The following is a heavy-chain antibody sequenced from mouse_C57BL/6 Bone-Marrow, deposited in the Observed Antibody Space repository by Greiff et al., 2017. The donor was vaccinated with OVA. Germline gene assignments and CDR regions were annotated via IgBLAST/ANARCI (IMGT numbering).Heavy chain of an antibody. CDR2: IHPNSGST. CDR3: ASHYYGSSHWYFDV. CDR1: GYTFTSYW. D-gene: IGHD1-1*01. Sequence: QVQLQQPGAELVKPGASVKLSCKASGYTFTSYWMHWVKQRPGQGLKWIGMIHPNSGSTNYNEKFKSKATLTVDKSSSTAYMQLSSLTSEDSAVYYCASHYYGSSHWYFDVWGTGTTVTVSS. V-gene: IGHV1-64*01. J-gene: IGHJ1*03.